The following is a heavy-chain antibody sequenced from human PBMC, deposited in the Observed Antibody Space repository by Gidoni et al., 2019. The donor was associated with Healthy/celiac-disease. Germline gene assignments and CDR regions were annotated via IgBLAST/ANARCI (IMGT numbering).Heavy chain of an antibody. CDR1: GFTFSNAW. D-gene: IGHD2-2*01. CDR2: IKSKTDGGTT. Sequence: EVQLVESGGGLVKPGGSLRLSCAASGFTFSNAWMSWVRQAPGKGLEWVGRIKSKTDGGTTDYAAPVKGRFTISRDDSKNTLYLQMNSLKTEDTAVYYCTTDWGARSGYCSSTSCYSDYWGQGTLVTVSS. J-gene: IGHJ4*02. CDR3: TTDWGARSGYCSSTSCYSDY. V-gene: IGHV3-15*01.